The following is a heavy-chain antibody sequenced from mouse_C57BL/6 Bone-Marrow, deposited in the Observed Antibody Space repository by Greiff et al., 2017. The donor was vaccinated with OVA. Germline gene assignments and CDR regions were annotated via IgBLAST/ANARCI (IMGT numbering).Heavy chain of an antibody. CDR3: TTCGKQGYYAMDY. V-gene: IGHV14-4*01. CDR2: IDPENGDT. D-gene: IGHD1-1*02. CDR1: GFNIKDDY. Sequence: EVKLVESGAELVRPGASVKLSCTASGFNIKDDYMHWVKQRPEQGLEWIGWIDPENGDTEYASKFQGKATITADTSSNTAYLQLSSLTSEDTAVYYCTTCGKQGYYAMDYWGQGTSVTVSS. J-gene: IGHJ4*01.